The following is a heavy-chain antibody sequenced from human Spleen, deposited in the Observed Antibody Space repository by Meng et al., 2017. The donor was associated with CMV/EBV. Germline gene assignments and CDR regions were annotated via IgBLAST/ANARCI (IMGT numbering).Heavy chain of an antibody. CDR3: ARAGSVEWLWNSAIWFNP. CDR2: ISSSGNTI. D-gene: IGHD3-3*01. Sequence: GESLKISCAASGFTFSDYYMSWIRLGPGKGLEWVSYISSSGNTIYYGDSVKGRFTISRDNAKNSLYLQMDSLRADDTAVYYCARAGSVEWLWNSAIWFNPWGQGTRVTVSS. CDR1: GFTFSDYY. V-gene: IGHV3-11*04. J-gene: IGHJ5*02.